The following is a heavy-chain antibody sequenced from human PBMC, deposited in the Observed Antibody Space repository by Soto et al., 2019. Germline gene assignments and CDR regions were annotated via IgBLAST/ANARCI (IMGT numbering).Heavy chain of an antibody. J-gene: IGHJ6*02. D-gene: IGHD5-12*01. CDR3: AREARKSPTHGVDV. V-gene: IGHV3-11*01. CDR1: GFDSSDFY. Sequence: QVHVVQSGGGLVKHGGSLRLSCAASGFDSSDFYMRWIRQAPGKGLEWVAYNSGSGTIIFYSDSVTGRFSISRGDPNKSVLLQMHSLRVDATAVYYCAREARKSPTHGVDVWGQGATVTFSS. CDR2: NSGSGTII.